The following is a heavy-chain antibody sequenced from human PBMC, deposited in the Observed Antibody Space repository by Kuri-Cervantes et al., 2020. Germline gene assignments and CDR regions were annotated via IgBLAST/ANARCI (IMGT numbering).Heavy chain of an antibody. J-gene: IGHJ4*02. Sequence: YSQKFQGRVTITRNTSASTAYMELSSLRSEDTAVYYCASSSWYEPFDYWGQGTLVTVSS. CDR3: ASSSWYEPFDY. D-gene: IGHD6-13*01. V-gene: IGHV1-3*01.